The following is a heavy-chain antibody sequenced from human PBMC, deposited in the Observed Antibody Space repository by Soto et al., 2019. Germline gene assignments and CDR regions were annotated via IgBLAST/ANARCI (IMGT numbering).Heavy chain of an antibody. CDR2: ISNTSRTK. V-gene: IGHV3-48*02. D-gene: IGHD1-1*01. Sequence: EVQVVESGGGLIQPGGSLRLSCAGSGFDFSKDNMDWVRQAPGTGLEWISYISNTSRTKFYADSVKGRFTISRDNARSSLFLEMNSLRDEDTAIYYCARDGNRGYDMDVWGQGTTVTVSS. CDR1: GFDFSKDN. J-gene: IGHJ6*02. CDR3: ARDGNRGYDMDV.